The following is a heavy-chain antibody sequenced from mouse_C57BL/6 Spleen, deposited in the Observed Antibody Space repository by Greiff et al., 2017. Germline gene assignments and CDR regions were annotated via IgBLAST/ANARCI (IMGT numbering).Heavy chain of an antibody. V-gene: IGHV3-6*01. CDR1: GYSITSGYY. D-gene: IGHD2-1*01. CDR2: ISYDGSN. Sequence: EVQLQQSGPGLVKPSQSLSLTCSVTGYSITSGYYWNWIRQFPGNKLEWMGYISYDGSNNYNPSLKNRISITRDTAKNQFFLKLNSVTTEDTATYYCAREGKLNYGNGIFADWGKGTLVTVSA. CDR3: AREGKLNYGNGIFAD. J-gene: IGHJ3*01.